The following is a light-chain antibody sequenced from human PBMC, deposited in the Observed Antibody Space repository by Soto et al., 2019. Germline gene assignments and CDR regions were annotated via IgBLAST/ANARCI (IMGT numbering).Light chain of an antibody. V-gene: IGLV1-44*01. CDR1: SSNIGSNA. CDR2: SDD. Sequence: QSVLTQPPSASGTPGRRVSISCSGSSSNIGSNAVSWYQHFPGTAPKVLIYSDDQRPSGVPDRFSGSKSGTSASLAISGLRAEDDADYFCAAWGDSLNTWVFGGGTKVTVL. CDR3: AAWGDSLNTWV. J-gene: IGLJ3*02.